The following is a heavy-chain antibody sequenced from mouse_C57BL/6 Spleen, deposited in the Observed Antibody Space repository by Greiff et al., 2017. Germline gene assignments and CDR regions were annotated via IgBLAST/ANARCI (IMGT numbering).Heavy chain of an antibody. D-gene: IGHD2-5*01. V-gene: IGHV1-39*01. J-gene: IGHJ1*03. CDR1: GYSFTDYN. CDR2: INPNYGTT. CDR3: ARGAYYSNYPHFDV. Sequence: VQLQQSGPELVKPGASVKISCKASGYSFTDYNMNWVKQSNGTSLEWIGVINPNYGTTSYNQKFKGKATLTVDQSSSTAYMQLNSLTSEDSSVYYCARGAYYSNYPHFDVWGTGTTVTVSS.